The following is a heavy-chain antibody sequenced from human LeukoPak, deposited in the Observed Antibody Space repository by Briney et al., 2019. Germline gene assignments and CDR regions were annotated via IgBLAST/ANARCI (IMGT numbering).Heavy chain of an antibody. CDR2: INQDGSEK. D-gene: IGHD2-2*01. J-gene: IGHJ4*02. Sequence: PGGSLRLSCGASGFTFDDYWMSWVRQAPGQGLEWVANINQDGSEKYYLDSAKGRFTISRDNARNSLYLQVNSLRAEDTAVYYCARGGTSGYSSTRHFWGGNYYFDYWGQGSLVTVFS. CDR1: GFTFDDYW. CDR3: ARGGTSGYSSTRHFWGGNYYFDY. V-gene: IGHV3-7*01.